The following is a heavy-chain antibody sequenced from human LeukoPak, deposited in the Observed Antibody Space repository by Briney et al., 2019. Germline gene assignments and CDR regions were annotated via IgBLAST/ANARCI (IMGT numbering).Heavy chain of an antibody. CDR2: VSSGHHA. Sequence: GGSLRLSCTAAGLTLGGHDMHWVRQTTREGLEWVAAVSSGHHAFYGGSVKGRFTVSREDGKNSLYLQMNGLRAGDTAVYYCVREARGYHYTYFDYWGQGSLVTVSS. CDR1: GLTLGGHD. J-gene: IGHJ4*02. V-gene: IGHV3-13*01. D-gene: IGHD5-18*01. CDR3: VREARGYHYTYFDY.